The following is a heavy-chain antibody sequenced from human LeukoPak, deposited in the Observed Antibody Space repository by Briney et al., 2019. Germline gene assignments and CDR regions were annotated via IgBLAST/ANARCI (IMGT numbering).Heavy chain of an antibody. D-gene: IGHD2-21*02. Sequence: SETLSLTCTLSGDSISSSGYCWGWIRQPPGKGLECVGVICYTGNTYYNPSLKSRVTISVDTSKNQFSLKLSSVTAADTAVYYCARDCGGDCGDYYFDYWGQGTLVTVSS. V-gene: IGHV4-39*07. CDR3: ARDCGGDCGDYYFDY. CDR2: ICYTGNT. J-gene: IGHJ4*02. CDR1: GDSISSSGYC.